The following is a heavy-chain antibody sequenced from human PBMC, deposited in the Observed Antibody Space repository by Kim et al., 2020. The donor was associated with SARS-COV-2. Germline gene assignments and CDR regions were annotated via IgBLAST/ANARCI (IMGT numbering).Heavy chain of an antibody. V-gene: IGHV3-13*01. CDR1: GFTFSSYD. Sequence: GGSLRLSCAASGFTFSSYDMHWVRQATGKGLEWVSAIGTAGDTYYPGSVKGRFTISRENAKNSLYLQMNSLRAGDTAVYYCARVRAAAGTDYYYYYGMDVWGQGTTCTVSS. CDR3: ARVRAAAGTDYYYYYGMDV. CDR2: IGTAGDT. D-gene: IGHD6-13*01. J-gene: IGHJ6*02.